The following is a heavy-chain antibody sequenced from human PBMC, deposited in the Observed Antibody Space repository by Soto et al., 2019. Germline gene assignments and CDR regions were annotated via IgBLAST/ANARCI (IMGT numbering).Heavy chain of an antibody. CDR2: INWNSGNI. J-gene: IGHJ3*02. D-gene: IGHD6-19*01. CDR3: AKDSEQWLLYAFDI. CDR1: GFTFDDSG. Sequence: ESGGGLVQPGRSLRLSCAASGFTFDDSGMHWVRQAPGKGLEWVSGINWNSGNIGYADSVKGRFTISRDNAKNSLYLQMNSLRAEDTALYYCAKDSEQWLLYAFDIWGQGTMVTVSS. V-gene: IGHV3-9*01.